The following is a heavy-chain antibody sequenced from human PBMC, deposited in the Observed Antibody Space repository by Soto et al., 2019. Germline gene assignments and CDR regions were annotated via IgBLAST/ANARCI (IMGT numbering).Heavy chain of an antibody. D-gene: IGHD2-8*01. CDR3: ARGHSTDCSNGVCSFFYNHEMDV. CDR1: GYSFTDYH. CDR2: INPKSGGT. Sequence: ASVKVSCKASGYSFTDYHIHWVRQAPGQGLEWLGRINPKSGGTSTAQKFQGWVTMTRDRFISTVYMELTRLRSDDTAVYFCARGHSTDCSNGVCSFFYNHEMDVWGQGTTVTVSS. J-gene: IGHJ6*02. V-gene: IGHV1-2*04.